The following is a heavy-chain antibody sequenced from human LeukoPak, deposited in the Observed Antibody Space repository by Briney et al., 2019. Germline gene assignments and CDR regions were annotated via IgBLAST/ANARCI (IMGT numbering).Heavy chain of an antibody. CDR2: IYSGST. CDR3: ARESPGYDSSGYYPH. Sequence: SETLSLTCTVSGGSIGFYYWSWIRQPPGKGLEWIGYIYSGSTNYNPSLKSRVTMSVDTSKNQFSLKVTSVTAADTAVYYCARESPGYDSSGYYPHWGQGTLVTVSS. J-gene: IGHJ4*02. V-gene: IGHV4-59*08. D-gene: IGHD3-22*01. CDR1: GGSIGFYY.